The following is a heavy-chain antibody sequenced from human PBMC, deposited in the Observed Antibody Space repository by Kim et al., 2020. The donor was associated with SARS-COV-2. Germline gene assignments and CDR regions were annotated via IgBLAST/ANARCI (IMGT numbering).Heavy chain of an antibody. CDR2: IRRTTDNNGP. D-gene: IGHD6-25*01. V-gene: IGHV3-73*01. CDR3: AAAGPSKDVCDI. Sequence: GGSLRLSCAASGFTFSDSAIHWVRQASGKGLEWVGRIRRTTDNNGPIYSATVKGRFTISRDDSKNTAYLQMNSLKTEDTAVYYCAAAGPSKDVCDIWGQG. J-gene: IGHJ3*02. CDR1: GFTFSDSA.